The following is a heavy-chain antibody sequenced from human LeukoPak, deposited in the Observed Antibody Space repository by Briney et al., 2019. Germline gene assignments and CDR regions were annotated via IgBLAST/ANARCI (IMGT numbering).Heavy chain of an antibody. V-gene: IGHV3-53*01. D-gene: IGHD6-13*01. CDR3: ASAWYSSSPGFLDY. J-gene: IGHJ4*02. CDR1: GFTFSSYS. CDR2: IYSGGST. Sequence: GGSLRLSCAASGFTFSSYSMNWVRQAPGKGLEWVSVIYSGGSTYYADSVKGRFTISRDNSKNTLYLQMNSLRAEDTAVYYCASAWYSSSPGFLDYWGQGTLVTVSS.